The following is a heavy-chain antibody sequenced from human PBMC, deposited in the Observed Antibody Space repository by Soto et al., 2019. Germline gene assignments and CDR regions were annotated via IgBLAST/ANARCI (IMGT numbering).Heavy chain of an antibody. Sequence: QIQLVQSGPEVRKPGASVKVSCKASGYIFSNFGISWVRQAPGQGLEWMGWISGYNDNTNYAQKLQDRVRMTTDISTSTAYMELTTLRPEDTAVYYCAKDASSWFYYYYGMDVWGQGTTVTVSS. V-gene: IGHV1-18*01. J-gene: IGHJ6*02. D-gene: IGHD2-2*01. CDR2: ISGYNDNT. CDR3: AKDASSWFYYYYGMDV. CDR1: GYIFSNFG.